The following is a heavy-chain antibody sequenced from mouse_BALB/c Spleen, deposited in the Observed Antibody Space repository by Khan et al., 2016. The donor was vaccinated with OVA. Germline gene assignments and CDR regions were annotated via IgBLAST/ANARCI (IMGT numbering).Heavy chain of an antibody. J-gene: IGHJ2*01. Sequence: EVQLQESGPGLVKPSQSLSLTCTVTGYSITTDYAWNWIRQFPGNKLEWMVFISYSGNTKYNPSLKSRISISRDTSTNQFFLQLKSVTTEDTARYYCARVYGGDFDYWGQGTTLTVSS. CDR1: GYSITTDYA. V-gene: IGHV3-2*02. CDR3: ARVYGGDFDY. D-gene: IGHD1-1*01. CDR2: ISYSGNT.